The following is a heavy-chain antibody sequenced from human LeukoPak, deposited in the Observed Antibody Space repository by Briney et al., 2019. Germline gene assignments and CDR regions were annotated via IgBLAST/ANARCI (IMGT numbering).Heavy chain of an antibody. J-gene: IGHJ4*02. V-gene: IGHV3-23*01. CDR2: ISGSGGST. Sequence: GGSLRLSCAASGFTFTSYSTSAGRHTPGKGLEWVSAISGSGGSTYYADSVKGRFTISRDNSKNTLYLQMNSLRAEDTAVYYCAKLGGYSSSWYTFDYWGQGTLVTVSS. D-gene: IGHD6-13*01. CDR3: AKLGGYSSSWYTFDY. CDR1: GFTFTSYS.